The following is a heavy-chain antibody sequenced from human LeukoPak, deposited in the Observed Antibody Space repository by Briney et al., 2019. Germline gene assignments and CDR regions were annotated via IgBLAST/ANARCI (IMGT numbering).Heavy chain of an antibody. CDR2: IKEDGSKK. CDR1: GFTFSSYW. J-gene: IGHJ4*02. Sequence: GGSLRLSCAASGFTFSSYWMTWVRQAPGKGLEWVANIKEDGSKKNYVDSVKGRFTISRDNAKNSLYLQMNSLRAEDTAVYYCATPLDYYDSSGYHQGGDWGQGTLVTVSS. V-gene: IGHV3-7*03. D-gene: IGHD3-22*01. CDR3: ATPLDYYDSSGYHQGGD.